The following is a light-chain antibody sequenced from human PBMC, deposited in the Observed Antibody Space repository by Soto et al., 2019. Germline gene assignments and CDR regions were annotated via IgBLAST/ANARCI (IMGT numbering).Light chain of an antibody. CDR2: STS. V-gene: IGLV1-44*01. Sequence: QSVLTQPPSASGTPGQRVTISCSGSSSNIGRDTVNWYQQLPGTAPKLLIYSTSQRPSGVPDRFSGSKSGTSASLAISGLQSEDEADYYCASWDGSLNGWVFGGGTQLTV. CDR3: ASWDGSLNGWV. J-gene: IGLJ3*02. CDR1: SSNIGRDT.